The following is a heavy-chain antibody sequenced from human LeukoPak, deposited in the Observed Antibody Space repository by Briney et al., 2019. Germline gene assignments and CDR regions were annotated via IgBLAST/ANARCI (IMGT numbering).Heavy chain of an antibody. D-gene: IGHD2-2*01. CDR1: GGSISSGDYY. V-gene: IGHV4-30-4*01. J-gene: IGHJ5*02. CDR3: ARSQAVYGSSTSCYGGWFDP. Sequence: SETLSLTCTVSGGSISSGDYYWSWIRQPPGKGLEWIGYIYYSGSTYYNPSLKSRVTISVDTSKNQFSLKLSSVTTADTAVYYCARSQAVYGSSTSCYGGWFDPWGQGTLVTVSS. CDR2: IYYSGST.